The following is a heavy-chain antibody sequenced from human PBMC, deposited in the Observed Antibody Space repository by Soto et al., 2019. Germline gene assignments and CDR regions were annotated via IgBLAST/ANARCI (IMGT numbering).Heavy chain of an antibody. CDR2: IYPGDSDT. CDR1: GYSFTSYW. V-gene: IGHV5-51*01. CDR3: ARDERRRGYSGYDSAYYYYGMDV. Sequence: LGESLKISCKGSGYSFTSYWIGWVRQMPGKGLEWMGIIYPGDSDTRYSPSFQGQVTISADKSISTAYLQWSSLKASDTAMYYCARDERRRGYSGYDSAYYYYGMDVWGQGTTVTVSS. D-gene: IGHD5-12*01. J-gene: IGHJ6*02.